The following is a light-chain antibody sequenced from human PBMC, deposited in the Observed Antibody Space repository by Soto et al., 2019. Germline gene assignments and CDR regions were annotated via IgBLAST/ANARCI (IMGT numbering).Light chain of an antibody. CDR3: QQSYSTPRT. CDR2: AAS. CDR1: QSVSSY. Sequence: DIQMAQSPSSLSASLGDRVTITCRSSQSVSSYLNWYHQKPGKAPKLIIYAASSLQAGVPSRCSGGRSGTNCSPTISSLQPEDFSTYYCQQSYSTPRTFGQGTKVDIK. V-gene: IGKV1-39*01. J-gene: IGKJ1*01.